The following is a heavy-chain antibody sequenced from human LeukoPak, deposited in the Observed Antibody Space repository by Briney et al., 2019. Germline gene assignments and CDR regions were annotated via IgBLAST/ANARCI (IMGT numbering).Heavy chain of an antibody. CDR1: GGTFSSYA. D-gene: IGHD2-15*01. CDR2: IIPILGIA. CDR3: ARAGIVVVVAAPVLPYYYYGMDV. Sequence: VASVKVSCKASGGTFSSYAISWVRQAPGQGLEWMGRIIPILGIANYAQKFQGRVTITADKSTSTAYMELSSLRSEDTAVYYCARAGIVVVVAAPVLPYYYYGMDVWGQGTTVTVSS. V-gene: IGHV1-69*04. J-gene: IGHJ6*02.